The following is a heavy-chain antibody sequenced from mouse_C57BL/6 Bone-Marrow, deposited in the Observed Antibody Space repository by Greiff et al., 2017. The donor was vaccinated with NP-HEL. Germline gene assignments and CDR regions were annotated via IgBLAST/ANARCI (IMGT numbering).Heavy chain of an antibody. CDR2: ISYDGSN. V-gene: IGHV3-6*01. J-gene: IGHJ3*01. D-gene: IGHD2-4*01. Sequence: DVKLQESGPGLVKPSQSLSLTCSVTGYSITSGYYWNWIRQFPGNKLEWMGYISYDGSNNYNPSLKNRISITRDTSKNQFFLKLNSVTTEDTATYYCARGYYDYAIAYWGQGTLVTVSA. CDR1: GYSITSGYY. CDR3: ARGYYDYAIAY.